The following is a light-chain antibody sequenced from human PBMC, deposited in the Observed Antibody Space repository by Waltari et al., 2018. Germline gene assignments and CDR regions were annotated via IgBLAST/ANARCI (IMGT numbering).Light chain of an antibody. CDR3: QQLNSYPLT. Sequence: EIVLTQSPGTLSLSPGERATLSCRASQSVSSSYLAWYQQKPGQAPRLLIYGASSRATGIPDRFSGSGSGTDFTLTISRLEPEDIATYYCQQLNSYPLTFGGGTKVEIK. CDR1: QSVSSSY. J-gene: IGKJ4*01. CDR2: GAS. V-gene: IGKV3-20*01.